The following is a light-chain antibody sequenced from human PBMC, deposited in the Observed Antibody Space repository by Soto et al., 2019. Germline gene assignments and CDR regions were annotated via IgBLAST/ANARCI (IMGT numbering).Light chain of an antibody. V-gene: IGKV3-20*01. CDR1: QSVSSSY. J-gene: IGKJ1*01. CDR3: RQSET. CDR2: GAS. Sequence: EVVLTQSPGTLSLSPGERATLSCRASQSVSSSYLAWYQQKPGQAPRLLIYGASSRATGIPDSFSGSGSGTDFTIPIRRLLPEYFSVDYCRQSETFGQGTKVEVK.